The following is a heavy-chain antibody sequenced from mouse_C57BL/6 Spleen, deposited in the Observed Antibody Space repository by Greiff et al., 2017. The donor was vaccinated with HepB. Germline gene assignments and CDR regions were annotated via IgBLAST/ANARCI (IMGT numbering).Heavy chain of an antibody. CDR1: GYTFTDYY. Sequence: QVQLKESGPELVKPGASVKISCKASGYTFTDYYINWVKQRPGQGLEWIGWIYPGSGNTKYNEKFKGKATLTVDTSSSTAYMQLSSLTSEDSAVYFCASEEDLYGSSYRYWYFDVWGTGTTVTVSS. CDR2: IYPGSGNT. V-gene: IGHV1-84*01. J-gene: IGHJ1*03. D-gene: IGHD1-1*01. CDR3: ASEEDLYGSSYRYWYFDV.